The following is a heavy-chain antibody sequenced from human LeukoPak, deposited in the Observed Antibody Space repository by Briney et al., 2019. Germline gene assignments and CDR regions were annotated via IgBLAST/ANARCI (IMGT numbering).Heavy chain of an antibody. V-gene: IGHV4-34*01. J-gene: IGHJ4*02. D-gene: IGHD3-10*01. CDR3: ARRWVTMVRGVITSRGKGYFDY. Sequence: SETLSLTCAVYGGSFSGYYWSWIRQPPGKGLEWIGEINHSGSTNYNPSLKSRVTISVDTSKNQFSLKLSSVTAADTAVYYCARRWVTMVRGVITSRGKGYFDYWGQGTLVTVSS. CDR1: GGSFSGYY. CDR2: INHSGST.